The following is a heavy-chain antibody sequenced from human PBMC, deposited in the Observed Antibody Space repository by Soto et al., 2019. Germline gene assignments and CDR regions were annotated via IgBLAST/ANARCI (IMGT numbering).Heavy chain of an antibody. CDR3: AKDIPPDPLVEDIPFDY. J-gene: IGHJ4*02. CDR1: GFTFSSYG. V-gene: IGHV3-30*18. D-gene: IGHD2-21*01. CDR2: ISYDGSNK. Sequence: GGSLRLSCAASGFTFSSYGMHWVRQAPGKGLEWVAVISYDGSNKYYADSVKGRFTISRDNSKNTLYLQMNSLRAEDTAVYYCAKDIPPDPLVEDIPFDYWGQGTLVTVSS.